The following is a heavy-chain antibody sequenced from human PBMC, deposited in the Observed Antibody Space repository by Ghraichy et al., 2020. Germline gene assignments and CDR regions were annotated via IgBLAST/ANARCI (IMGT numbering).Heavy chain of an antibody. CDR1: GFTFNQYA. Sequence: GGSLRLSCAASGFTFNQYAMSWVRQAPGRGLEWVSAICGSGGCTYYADSVKGRFTISRDNSKNTLFLQMISLRADDTAVYYCAKLDNWVPDYWGQGTLVTVSS. D-gene: IGHD3/OR15-3a*01. J-gene: IGHJ4*02. CDR2: ICGSGGCT. CDR3: AKLDNWVPDY. V-gene: IGHV3-23*01.